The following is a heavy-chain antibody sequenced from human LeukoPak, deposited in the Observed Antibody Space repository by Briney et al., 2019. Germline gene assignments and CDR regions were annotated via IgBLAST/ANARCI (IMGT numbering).Heavy chain of an antibody. CDR2: TYYRSKWYN. CDR1: GDSVSSNSAA. J-gene: IGHJ6*02. CDR3: AREGVTGTIHYYGMDV. D-gene: IGHD1-7*01. V-gene: IGHV6-1*01. Sequence: SQTLSLTCVISGDSVSSNSAAWNWIRQSPSRGLEWLGRTYYRSKWYNDNAVSVKSRITINPDTSKNQFSLQLNSVTPEDTAVYYCAREGVTGTIHYYGMDVWGQGTTVTVSS.